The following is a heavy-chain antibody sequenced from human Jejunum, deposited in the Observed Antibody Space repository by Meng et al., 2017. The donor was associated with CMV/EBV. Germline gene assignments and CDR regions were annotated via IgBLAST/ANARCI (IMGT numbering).Heavy chain of an antibody. V-gene: IGHV3-7*04. J-gene: IGHJ6*02. Sequence: AASGFTFSSHWMTWVRQAPGKGLEWVANINQDGSQKNYVDSVKGRFTISRDNAKNSLFLQMNSLRAEDTAVYYCARVAAAGRGMDVWGQGTTVTVSS. CDR3: ARVAAAGRGMDV. D-gene: IGHD6-13*01. CDR1: GFTFSSHW. CDR2: INQDGSQK.